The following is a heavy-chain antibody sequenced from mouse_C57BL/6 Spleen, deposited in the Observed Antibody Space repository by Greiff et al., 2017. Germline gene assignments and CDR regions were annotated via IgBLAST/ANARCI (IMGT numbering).Heavy chain of an antibody. V-gene: IGHV1-15*01. CDR3: TRCYGSSYRYFDV. D-gene: IGHD1-1*01. CDR1: GYTFTDYE. CDR2: IDPETGGT. Sequence: VQLQQSGAELVRPGASVTLSCKASGYTFTDYEMHWVKQTPVHGLEWIGAIDPETGGTAYNQKFKGKAILTADKSSSTAYMELRSLTSEDSAVYYCTRCYGSSYRYFDVWGTGTTVTVSS. J-gene: IGHJ1*03.